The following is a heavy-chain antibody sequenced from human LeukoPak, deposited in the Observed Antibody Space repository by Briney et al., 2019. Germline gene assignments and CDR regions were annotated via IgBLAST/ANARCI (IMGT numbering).Heavy chain of an antibody. D-gene: IGHD3-10*01. J-gene: IGHJ4*02. Sequence: GESLKISCKGSGYYFPSYWIGWVRQTPGKGLEWMGIIYPGDSDTTYRPSLQGQVTISADKSISTAYLQWSSLKASDTAMYYCARPNYYGSGSPAGYWGQGTLVTVSS. V-gene: IGHV5-51*01. CDR3: ARPNYYGSGSPAGY. CDR1: GYYFPSYW. CDR2: IYPGDSDT.